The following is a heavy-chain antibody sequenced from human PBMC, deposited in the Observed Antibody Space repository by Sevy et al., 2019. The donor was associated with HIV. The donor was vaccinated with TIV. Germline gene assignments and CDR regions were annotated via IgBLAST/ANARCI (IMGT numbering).Heavy chain of an antibody. CDR2: FSSNGGST. D-gene: IGHD5-12*01. V-gene: IGHV3-64*01. Sequence: GGSLRLSCAASGFTFSSYAMHWVRQAPGKGLEYVSAFSSNGGSTYYANSVKGRFTISRDNSKNTLYLQMGSLRAEDMAVYYCARAKMATITYSAFDIWGQGTMVTVSS. CDR3: ARAKMATITYSAFDI. J-gene: IGHJ3*02. CDR1: GFTFSSYA.